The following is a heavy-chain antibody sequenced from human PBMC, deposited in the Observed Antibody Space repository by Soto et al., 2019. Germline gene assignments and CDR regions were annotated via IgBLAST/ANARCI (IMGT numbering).Heavy chain of an antibody. D-gene: IGHD2-15*01. CDR3: AKWWGSTSSSDY. Sequence: EVQLLESGGGLVQPGGSLRLSCAASGFTFSSYTMTWVRQSPGKGLEWVSAITNTGADTSYADSVKGRFTISRDNSRNTLYLQMNSLRAGDTAVYYCAKWWGSTSSSDYWGQGTLVTVSS. J-gene: IGHJ4*02. V-gene: IGHV3-23*01. CDR1: GFTFSSYT. CDR2: ITNTGADT.